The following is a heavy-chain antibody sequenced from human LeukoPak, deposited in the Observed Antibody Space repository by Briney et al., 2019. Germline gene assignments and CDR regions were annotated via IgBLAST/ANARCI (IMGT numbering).Heavy chain of an antibody. V-gene: IGHV4-59*11. J-gene: IGHJ5*02. CDR3: ARRRIDSMYNWFDP. Sequence: PSETLTLTCSVSGASISSQYWTWIRKPPGKGLEWIGYIYNSGSTNYNPSLKSRVTMSIDTSKNQFSLRLTSVTAADTAVYYCARRRIDSMYNWFDPWGQGTLVIVSS. CDR1: GASISSQY. D-gene: IGHD2-21*01. CDR2: IYNSGST.